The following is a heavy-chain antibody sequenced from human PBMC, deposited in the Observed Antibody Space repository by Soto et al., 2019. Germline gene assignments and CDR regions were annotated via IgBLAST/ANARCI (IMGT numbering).Heavy chain of an antibody. V-gene: IGHV3-15*01. CDR2: IKSKTDGGTT. CDR1: GFTFSNAW. Sequence: GGTLRLSCAASGFTFSNAWMSWVRQAPGKGLEWVGRIKSKTDGGTTDYAAPVKGRFTISRDDSKNTLYLQMNSLKTEDTAVYYCTTDRKSGYDLYYYDGMDVWGQGTTVTVSS. D-gene: IGHD5-12*01. CDR3: TTDRKSGYDLYYYDGMDV. J-gene: IGHJ6*02.